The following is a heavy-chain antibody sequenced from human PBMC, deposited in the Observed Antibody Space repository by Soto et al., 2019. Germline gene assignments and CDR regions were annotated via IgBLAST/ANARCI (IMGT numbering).Heavy chain of an antibody. CDR2: ISYDGSNK. Sequence: QVQLVESGGGVVQPGRSLRLSCAASGFTFSSYGMHWVRQAPGKGLEWVAVISYDGSNKYYADSVKGRFTISRDNSKNTLYLQMNSLRAEDTAVYYCAKDSAGSYYVTGYWGQGTLVTVSS. J-gene: IGHJ4*02. D-gene: IGHD1-26*01. V-gene: IGHV3-30*18. CDR3: AKDSAGSYYVTGY. CDR1: GFTFSSYG.